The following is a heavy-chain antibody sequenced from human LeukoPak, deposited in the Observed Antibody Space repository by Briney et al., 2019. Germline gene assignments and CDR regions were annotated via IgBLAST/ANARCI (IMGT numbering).Heavy chain of an antibody. J-gene: IGHJ4*02. Sequence: SETLSLTCTVYGGSISSYYWSWIRQPPGKGLEWVGYIYYSGSTYYNPSLRSRVTISVDTSKNQFSLKLSSVTAADTAVYYCASSYYDSGINFDYWGQGTLVAVSS. CDR2: IYYSGST. D-gene: IGHD3-22*01. CDR3: ASSYYDSGINFDY. CDR1: GGSISSYY. V-gene: IGHV4-59*01.